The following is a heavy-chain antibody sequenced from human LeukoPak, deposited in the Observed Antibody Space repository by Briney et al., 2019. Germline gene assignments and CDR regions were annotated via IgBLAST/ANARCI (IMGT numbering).Heavy chain of an antibody. Sequence: GGSLRLSCAASGFNFSSYAMTWVRQAPGKGLECVSHISGSGGSTYYGDSVKGRFTISRDNSKNTLYLQMNSLRAEDTAVYYCAKLTPGVVPTTPFDYWGQGTLVTVSS. CDR1: GFNFSSYA. V-gene: IGHV3-23*01. CDR2: ISGSGGST. J-gene: IGHJ4*02. D-gene: IGHD2-15*01. CDR3: AKLTPGVVPTTPFDY.